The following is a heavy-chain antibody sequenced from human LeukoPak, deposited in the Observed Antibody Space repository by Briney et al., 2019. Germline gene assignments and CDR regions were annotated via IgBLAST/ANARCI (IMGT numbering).Heavy chain of an antibody. Sequence: SETLSLTCTVSGGSISSGSYYWGWIRQPPGKGLEWIGSLYYSGSTSYNPSLKSRVTISRDTSKNQFSLRLNSVTAGDTAVYYCARIWSGSYYYYYYYMDVWGKGTTVTVSS. D-gene: IGHD3-3*01. CDR2: LYYSGST. CDR1: GGSISSGSYY. V-gene: IGHV4-39*07. CDR3: ARIWSGSYYYYYYYMDV. J-gene: IGHJ6*03.